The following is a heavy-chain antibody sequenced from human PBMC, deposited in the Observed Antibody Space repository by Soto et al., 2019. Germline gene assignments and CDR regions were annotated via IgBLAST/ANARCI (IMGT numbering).Heavy chain of an antibody. V-gene: IGHV1-8*02. CDR3: ARMASAGTLNWFDP. D-gene: IGHD6-13*01. J-gene: IGHJ5*02. CDR2: MNPGSGKT. Sequence: QVQLVQSGAEVKEPGASVRVSCKASGYTFINFDISWVRQAAGQGLEWLGWMNPGSGKTGYASKFHGRVAMTRDASTGTSHLELSSLTSDDMAVYYCARMASAGTLNWFDPWGQGTLVTVSS. CDR1: GYTFINFD.